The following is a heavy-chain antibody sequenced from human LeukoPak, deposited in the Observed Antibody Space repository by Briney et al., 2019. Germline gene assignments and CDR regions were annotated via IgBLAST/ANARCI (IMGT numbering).Heavy chain of an antibody. CDR3: ARDPHYDFWSGPYGLDV. Sequence: GRSLRLSCAASGFTFSGYAMHWVRQAPGKGLEWVAVISYDGSNKYYADAVKGRFTISRDNSKNTLYLQMNSLGAEDTAVYYCARDPHYDFWSGPYGLDVWGQGTTVTVSS. CDR2: ISYDGSNK. J-gene: IGHJ6*02. V-gene: IGHV3-30-3*01. D-gene: IGHD3-3*01. CDR1: GFTFSGYA.